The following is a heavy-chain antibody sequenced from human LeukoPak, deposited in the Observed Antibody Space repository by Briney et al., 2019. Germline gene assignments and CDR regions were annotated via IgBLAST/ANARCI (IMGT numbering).Heavy chain of an antibody. V-gene: IGHV4-39*01. Sequence: SETLSLTCTVSGDSISSSSYSWGWIRQPPGKGLEWIGSIYYSGSTYYNPSLKSRVTISVDTSKNQFSLKLSSVTAADTAVYYCARRSFDLSLDYWGQGTLVTVSS. CDR3: ARRSFDLSLDY. J-gene: IGHJ4*02. CDR2: IYYSGST. CDR1: GDSISSSSYS.